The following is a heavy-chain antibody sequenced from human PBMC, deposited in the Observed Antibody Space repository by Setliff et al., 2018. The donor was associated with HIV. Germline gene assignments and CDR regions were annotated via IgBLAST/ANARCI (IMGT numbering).Heavy chain of an antibody. CDR3: ARSNLEPTSRLFDP. J-gene: IGHJ5*02. CDR1: GGSISSGDYY. CDR2: IYNSGST. Sequence: TLSLTCTVSGGSISSGDYYRTWIRQPPGKGLEWIGYIYNSGSTYYEPSLRGRVTISIDMSNNRFSLNLASVTAADTAVYYCARSNLEPTSRLFDPWGPGTLVTVSS. V-gene: IGHV4-30-4*08. D-gene: IGHD1-1*01.